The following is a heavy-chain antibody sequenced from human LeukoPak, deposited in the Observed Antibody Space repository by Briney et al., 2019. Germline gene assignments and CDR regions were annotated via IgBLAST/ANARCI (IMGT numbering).Heavy chain of an antibody. CDR2: IYSGGGT. CDR1: GFTVSSNY. V-gene: IGHV3-53*01. J-gene: IGHJ4*02. D-gene: IGHD6-19*01. CDR3: ARAGGLRIAVAPIDC. Sequence: PGGSLRLSCAASGFTVSSNYMSWVRQAPGKGLEWVSVIYSGGGTFYADSAKGRFTISRDNSKNTLYLQMNSLRAEDTAVYYCARAGGLRIAVAPIDCWGQGTLVTVSS.